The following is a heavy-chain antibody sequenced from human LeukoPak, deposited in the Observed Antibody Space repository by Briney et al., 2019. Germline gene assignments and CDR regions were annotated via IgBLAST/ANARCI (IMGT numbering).Heavy chain of an antibody. D-gene: IGHD5-24*01. CDR3: AKGAGYNNGDASDI. CDR2: ISSSSSSM. J-gene: IGHJ3*02. V-gene: IGHV3-48*01. CDR1: GFSFRSYS. Sequence: GGSLRLSCAASGFSFRSYSMNWVRQAPGKGLEWVSYISSSSSSMYYADSVKGRFTISRDDAKNSLYLQMNSLRTADTALYYCAKGAGYNNGDASDIWGQGTMVTVSS.